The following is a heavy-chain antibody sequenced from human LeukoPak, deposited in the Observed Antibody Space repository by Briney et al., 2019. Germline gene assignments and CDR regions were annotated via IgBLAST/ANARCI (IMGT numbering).Heavy chain of an antibody. CDR2: ISSSSSTI. Sequence: GGSLRLSCAASGFTFSSYSMNWVRQAPGKGLEWVSYISSSSSTIYYADSVKGRFTISRDNAKNSLYLQMNSLRDEDTAVYYCARVLRVQGVNRFDPWGQGTLVTVSS. CDR3: ARVLRVQGVNRFDP. J-gene: IGHJ5*02. CDR1: GFTFSSYS. V-gene: IGHV3-48*02. D-gene: IGHD3-10*01.